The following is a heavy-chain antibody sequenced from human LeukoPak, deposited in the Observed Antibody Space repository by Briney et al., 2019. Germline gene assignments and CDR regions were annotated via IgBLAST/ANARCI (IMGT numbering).Heavy chain of an antibody. Sequence: GGSLRPSCAASGFTFSSYWMSWVRQAPGKGLEWVANIKQDGSEKYYVDSVKGRFTIYRDNAKKSLYLQMNSLRAEDTAVYYCARGDAEIDYWGQGTLVTVSS. J-gene: IGHJ4*02. CDR3: ARGDAEIDY. CDR1: GFTFSSYW. D-gene: IGHD1-14*01. CDR2: IKQDGSEK. V-gene: IGHV3-7*01.